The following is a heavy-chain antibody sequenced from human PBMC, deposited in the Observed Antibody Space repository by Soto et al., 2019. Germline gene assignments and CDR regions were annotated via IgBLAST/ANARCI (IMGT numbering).Heavy chain of an antibody. J-gene: IGHJ3*01. CDR1: GFTVSGKRY. V-gene: IGHV3-53*01. Sequence: DVRLVAYGGGLIQPGESLRLSCAALGFTVSGKRYVAWVRQAPGKGMEWISALYDVDGTFYADSVKGRFTTSSDSSQTTVYLQMNGLTPDDTDLYYFASWHALEHADDVWGGGTQVTVS. CDR2: LYDVDGT. CDR3: ASWHALEHADDV.